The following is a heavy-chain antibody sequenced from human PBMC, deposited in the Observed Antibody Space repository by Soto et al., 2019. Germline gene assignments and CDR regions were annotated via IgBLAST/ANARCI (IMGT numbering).Heavy chain of an antibody. Sequence: QMQLVQSGAEVKKPGSSVKVSCKASGGTLSSFINYPINWVQQAPGQGLEWMGGIVPNVGTVNYAQKFQGRVTITADKSTGTAYMELSSLRSEDTALYYYARRDTSGFLRYFDNWGQGTLVTVSS. CDR2: IVPNVGTV. J-gene: IGHJ4*02. D-gene: IGHD3-3*01. CDR3: ARRDTSGFLRYFDN. CDR1: GGTLSSFINYP. V-gene: IGHV1-69*06.